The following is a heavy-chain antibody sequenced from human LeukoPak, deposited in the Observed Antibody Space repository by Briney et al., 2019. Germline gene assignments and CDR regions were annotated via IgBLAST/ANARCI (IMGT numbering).Heavy chain of an antibody. CDR2: ISGSGGST. D-gene: IGHD6-13*01. CDR3: AKDSRAYSRSWYCFDY. CDR1: GFTFSSYA. J-gene: IGHJ4*02. V-gene: IGHV3-23*01. Sequence: PGGSQRLSCAASGFTFSSYAMSWVRQAPGKGLEWVSAISGSGGSTYYADSVKGRFTISRDNSKNTLYLQMNSLRAEDTAVYYCAKDSRAYSRSWYCFDYWGQGTLVTVSS.